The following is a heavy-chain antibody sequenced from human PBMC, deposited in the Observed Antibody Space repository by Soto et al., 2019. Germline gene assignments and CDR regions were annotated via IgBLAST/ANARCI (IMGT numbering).Heavy chain of an antibody. J-gene: IGHJ4*02. V-gene: IGHV3-21*01. D-gene: IGHD3-22*01. Sequence: EVQLVESGGGLVKPGGSLRLSCAASGFTFSSYSMNWVRQAPGKGLEWVSSISSSSSYIYYADSVKGRFTISRDNAKNSLYLQMNSLRAEDTAVYYCARRVRYYYDSSGYYPPDYWGQGTLVTVSS. CDR1: GFTFSSYS. CDR2: ISSSSSYI. CDR3: ARRVRYYYDSSGYYPPDY.